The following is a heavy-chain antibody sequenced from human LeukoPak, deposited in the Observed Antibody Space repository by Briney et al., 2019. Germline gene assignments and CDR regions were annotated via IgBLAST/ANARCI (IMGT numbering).Heavy chain of an antibody. CDR2: ISGSGGST. D-gene: IGHD4-17*01. CDR3: AKAHLDYGGTHFDY. Sequence: GGSLRLSCAASGFTVSSNYMSWVRQAPGKGLEWVSAISGSGGSTYYADSVKGRFTISRDNSKNTLYLQMNSLRAEDTAVYYCAKAHLDYGGTHFDYWGQGTLVTVSS. CDR1: GFTVSSNY. V-gene: IGHV3-23*01. J-gene: IGHJ4*02.